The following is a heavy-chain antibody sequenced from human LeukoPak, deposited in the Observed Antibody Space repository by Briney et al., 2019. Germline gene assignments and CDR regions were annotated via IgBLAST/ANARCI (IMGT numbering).Heavy chain of an antibody. CDR1: GFTFSSYS. V-gene: IGHV3-48*02. J-gene: IGHJ6*02. Sequence: GGSLRLSCAASGFTFSSYSMNWVRQAPGKGLEWVSYISSSSSTIYYADSVKGRFTISSDNAKNSLYLQMNSLRDEDTAVYYCARDYYDSSGYYFIYYYGMDVWGQGTTVTVSS. CDR2: ISSSSSTI. CDR3: ARDYYDSSGYYFIYYYGMDV. D-gene: IGHD3-22*01.